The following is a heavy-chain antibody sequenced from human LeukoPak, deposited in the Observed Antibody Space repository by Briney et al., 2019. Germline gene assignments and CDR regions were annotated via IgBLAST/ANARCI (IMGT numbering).Heavy chain of an antibody. CDR3: ARLYGSVYYYYMDV. D-gene: IGHD3-10*01. J-gene: IGHJ6*03. CDR1: GGSLTLYY. V-gene: IGHV4-4*07. Sequence: SETLSLTCTVSGGSLTLYYWSWIRQPAGKGLEWIGRIYTSGSTNYNPSLKSRVTMSGETSKNQLSLKLRSVTVADTAIYYCARLYGSVYYYYMDVWGKGTTVTVSS. CDR2: IYTSGST.